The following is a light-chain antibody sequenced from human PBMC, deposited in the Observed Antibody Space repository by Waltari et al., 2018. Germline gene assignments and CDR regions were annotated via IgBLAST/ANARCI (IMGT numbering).Light chain of an antibody. J-gene: IGKJ1*01. CDR3: QHYVRLPAT. Sequence: EIVLTQSHALLSLSPGERATLSCRASQSVSRSLAWYQQKPGQAPRLLIYGASSRATGIPDRFSGGGSGTDFSLTISRLEPEDFAVYYCQHYVRLPATFGQGTKVEIK. CDR1: QSVSRS. V-gene: IGKV3-20*01. CDR2: GAS.